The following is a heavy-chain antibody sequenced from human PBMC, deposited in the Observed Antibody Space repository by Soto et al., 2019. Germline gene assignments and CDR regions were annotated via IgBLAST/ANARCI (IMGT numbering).Heavy chain of an antibody. CDR1: GFTFRSYA. J-gene: IGHJ2*01. Sequence: DVQLLESGGGLVQPGGSLRLSCAASGFTFRSYAMSWVRQAPGKGLEWVSGISGSGISTHYADSVKGRFTVSRDNSKTPLYRQMNSLRAEDTAVYNCAKEPVGPDWYFDLWGSGTLVTVSS. V-gene: IGHV3-23*01. CDR2: ISGSGIST. CDR3: AKEPVGPDWYFDL.